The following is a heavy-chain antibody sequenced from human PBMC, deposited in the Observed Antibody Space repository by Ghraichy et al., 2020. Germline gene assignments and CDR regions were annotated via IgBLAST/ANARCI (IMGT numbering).Heavy chain of an antibody. Sequence: WGSLRLSCAASAFRFSGSALQWVRQASGKGLEWVGRIRSKPNSYATEYAASLKGRFTISRDDSQNMVYLQMSSLKIEDTAVYYCSRETNADFWSGHPDSWGQGTLVTVSS. D-gene: IGHD3-3*01. CDR2: IRSKPNSYAT. CDR1: AFRFSGSA. J-gene: IGHJ4*02. CDR3: SRETNADFWSGHPDS. V-gene: IGHV3-73*01.